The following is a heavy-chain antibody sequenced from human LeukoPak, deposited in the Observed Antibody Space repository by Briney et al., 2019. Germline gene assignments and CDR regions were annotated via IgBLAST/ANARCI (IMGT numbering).Heavy chain of an antibody. Sequence: ASVKVSCKASGYTFTSYDIYWVRQATGQGLEWMGWMNPNSGNTGYAQKFQGRVTITRNNTISTAYMELSSLRSEDTAVYYCARVGYSSSWYNSDYYYYMDVWGKGTTVTVSS. CDR2: MNPNSGNT. J-gene: IGHJ6*03. V-gene: IGHV1-8*03. CDR3: ARVGYSSSWYNSDYYYYMDV. D-gene: IGHD6-13*01. CDR1: GYTFTSYD.